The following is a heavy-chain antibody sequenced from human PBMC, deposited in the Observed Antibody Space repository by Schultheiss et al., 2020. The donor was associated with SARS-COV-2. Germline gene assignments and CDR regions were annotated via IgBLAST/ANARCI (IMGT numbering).Heavy chain of an antibody. CDR2: IYYSGST. D-gene: IGHD4-17*01. CDR1: NGSVSGYY. V-gene: IGHV4-59*02. J-gene: IGHJ6*02. CDR3: ARAPDYGDYVVQGVDV. Sequence: SETLSLTCTVSNGSVSGYYWSWIRQPPGKGLEWIGYIYYSGSTNYNPSLKSRVTISVDTSKNQFSLKLSSVTAADTAVYYCARAPDYGDYVVQGVDVWGQGATVTVSS.